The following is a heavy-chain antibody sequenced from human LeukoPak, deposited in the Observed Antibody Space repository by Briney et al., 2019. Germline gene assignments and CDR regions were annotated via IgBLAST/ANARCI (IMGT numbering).Heavy chain of an antibody. J-gene: IGHJ4*02. CDR3: AREASIVVRCSDY. D-gene: IGHD3-22*01. Sequence: GGSLRLSCAASGFTFSSYAMHWVRQAPGKGLEYVSAISSNGGSASYANSVKGTFSISIYNSNNTLSLQMRSLSAEDMAVYYCAREASIVVRCSDYWGQGTLVTVSS. CDR2: ISSNGGSA. V-gene: IGHV3-64*01. CDR1: GFTFSSYA.